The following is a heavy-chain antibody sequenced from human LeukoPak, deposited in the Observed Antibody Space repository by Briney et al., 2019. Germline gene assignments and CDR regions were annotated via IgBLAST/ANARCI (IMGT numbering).Heavy chain of an antibody. CDR2: ISSSSSYI. Sequence: PGGSLRLSCAASGFTFSSYSINWVRQAPGKGLDWVSSISSSSSYISYADSVKGRFTISRDNSKNSVYLQMNSLRAEDTAVYYCARMGSGWVDYWGQGTLVTVSS. V-gene: IGHV3-21*01. CDR3: ARMGSGWVDY. D-gene: IGHD6-19*01. CDR1: GFTFSSYS. J-gene: IGHJ4*02.